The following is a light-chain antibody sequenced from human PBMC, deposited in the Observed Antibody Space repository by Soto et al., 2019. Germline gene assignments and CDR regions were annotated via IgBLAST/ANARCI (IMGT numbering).Light chain of an antibody. CDR2: ATS. CDR1: QTIRSH. CDR3: QPTYRTPLT. Sequence: IQLTQSPSSLSASVGDRVTITCRASQTIRSHLNWYQQKPGEAPKIVIYATSTLQSGVPSRFNGSVSGTDFNLSISSLQPEDFATYYCQPTYRTPLTFGGGNKVDIK. V-gene: IGKV1-39*01. J-gene: IGKJ4*01.